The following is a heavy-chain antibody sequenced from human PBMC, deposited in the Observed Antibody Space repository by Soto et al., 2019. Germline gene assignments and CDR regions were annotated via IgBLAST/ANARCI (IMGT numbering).Heavy chain of an antibody. J-gene: IGHJ4*02. Sequence: VQLVESGGGLVNPGGSLRLSCAASGFAFNVYSMNWVRQAPGKGLEWVSSINTNSAYISYADSVKGRFTISRDNSRNTMYLQMHNLRAEDTAAYYSAREALSTVPPSWGQGTLVTVSA. D-gene: IGHD1-1*01. CDR1: GFAFNVYS. V-gene: IGHV3-21*01. CDR2: INTNSAYI. CDR3: AREALSTVPPS.